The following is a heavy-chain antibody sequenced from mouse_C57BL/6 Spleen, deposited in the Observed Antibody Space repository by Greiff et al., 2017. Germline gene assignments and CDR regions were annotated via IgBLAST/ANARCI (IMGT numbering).Heavy chain of an antibody. V-gene: IGHV1-7*01. J-gene: IGHJ4*01. Sequence: QVQLKQSGTELAKPGASVKLSCKASGYTFTSYWMHWVKQRPGQGLEWIGYINPSSGYTKYNQKFKDKATLTADKSSSTAYMQLSSLTYEDSAVYYCARSDKDYAMDYWGQGTSVTVSS. CDR3: ARSDKDYAMDY. CDR1: GYTFTSYW. CDR2: INPSSGYT.